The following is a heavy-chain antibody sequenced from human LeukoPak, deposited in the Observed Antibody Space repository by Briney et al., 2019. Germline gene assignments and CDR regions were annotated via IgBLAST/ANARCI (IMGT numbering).Heavy chain of an antibody. CDR1: GGSISSYY. J-gene: IGHJ4*02. CDR3: ARGAAYSGYGY. Sequence: NPSETLSLTCTVSGGSISSYYWSWIRQPPGKGLEWIGYIYYSGSTNYNPSLKSRVTISVDTSKNQFSLKLSSVTAADTAVYYCARGAAYSGYGYWGQGTLVTVSS. D-gene: IGHD5-12*01. V-gene: IGHV4-59*01. CDR2: IYYSGST.